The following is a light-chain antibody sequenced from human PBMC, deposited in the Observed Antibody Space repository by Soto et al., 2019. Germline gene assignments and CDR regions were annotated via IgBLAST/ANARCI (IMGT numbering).Light chain of an antibody. CDR3: STYITSSTL. Sequence: QSALTQPASVSGSPGQSITISCTGTSSDVGGYNYVSWYQQHPGKAPKLIIFEGSDRPSGISHRFSDSRSGNTASLTISGLQAEDEAEYYCSTYITSSTLFGGGTKLTVL. J-gene: IGLJ2*01. CDR2: EGS. V-gene: IGLV2-14*01. CDR1: SSDVGGYNY.